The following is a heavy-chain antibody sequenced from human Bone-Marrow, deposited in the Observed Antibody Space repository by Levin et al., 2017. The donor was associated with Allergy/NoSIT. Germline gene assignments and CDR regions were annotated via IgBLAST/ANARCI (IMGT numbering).Heavy chain of an antibody. CDR2: ITRRSDYM. CDR1: GFNFSTYN. V-gene: IGHV3-21*01. D-gene: IGHD4-17*01. J-gene: IGHJ6*02. CDR3: AKDRTYGILWNYGMDV. Sequence: RGESLKISCAASGFNFSTYNMIWVRQTPGKGLEWVSSITRRSDYMYYADSVKGRFIISRDNAKNSLFLQMNSLRVDDTAVYYCAKDRTYGILWNYGMDVWGQGTTVTVSS.